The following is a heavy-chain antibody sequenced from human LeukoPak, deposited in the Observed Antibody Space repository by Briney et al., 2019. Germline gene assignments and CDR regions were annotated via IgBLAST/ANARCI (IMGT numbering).Heavy chain of an antibody. D-gene: IGHD3-22*01. V-gene: IGHV5-51*01. CDR1: GYSFTSYW. Sequence: GESLKISCKGSGYSFTSYWIGWVRQMPGKGLGWMGIIYPGDSDTRYSPSFQGQVTISADKSISTAYLQWSSLKASDTAMYYCARLPDSSGYYHYYGMDVWGQGTTVTVSS. CDR3: ARLPDSSGYYHYYGMDV. J-gene: IGHJ6*02. CDR2: IYPGDSDT.